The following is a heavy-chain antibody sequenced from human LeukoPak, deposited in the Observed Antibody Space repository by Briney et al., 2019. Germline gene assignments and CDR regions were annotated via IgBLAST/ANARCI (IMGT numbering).Heavy chain of an antibody. Sequence: GGSLRLSCAASGFTFSSYSMNWVRQAPGKGLEWVSSISSSSSYIYYADSVRGRFTISRDNAKNSLYLQMNSLRAEDTALYYCVKARLTLGGSDYWGQGTLVTVSS. CDR2: ISSSSSYI. J-gene: IGHJ4*02. CDR1: GFTFSSYS. V-gene: IGHV3-21*01. D-gene: IGHD2-15*01. CDR3: VKARLTLGGSDY.